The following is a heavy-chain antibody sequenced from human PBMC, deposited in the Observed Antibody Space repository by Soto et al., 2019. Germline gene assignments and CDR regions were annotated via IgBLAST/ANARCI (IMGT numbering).Heavy chain of an antibody. D-gene: IGHD1-26*01. J-gene: IGHJ4*02. CDR1: GGIFKYSA. V-gene: IGHV1-69*01. CDR3: ARGQDARSHSANTYYFDY. Sequence: QVQLVQGGGEMKKPGSAVKVSCKASGGIFKYSAFFWVRQAPGQGLEWMGGIIPLLGTTHSAPKFQGRVTFTADESPDTAYMEQSSLKAEDTALYYCARGQDARSHSANTYYFDYCGQGTLITVSS. CDR2: IIPLLGTT.